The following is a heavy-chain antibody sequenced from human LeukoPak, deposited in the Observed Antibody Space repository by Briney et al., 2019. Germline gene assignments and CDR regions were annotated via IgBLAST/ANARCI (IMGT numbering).Heavy chain of an antibody. CDR2: IYYSGST. CDR3: ARELGYCSSTSCYGALDI. J-gene: IGHJ3*02. CDR1: GGSISSYY. Sequence: PSETLSLTCTVSGGSISSYYWSWIRQPPGKGLEWIGYIYYSGSTNYNPSLKSRVTISVDTSKNQFSLKLSSVTAADTAVYYCARELGYCSSTSCYGALDIWGQGTMVTVSS. D-gene: IGHD2-2*01. V-gene: IGHV4-59*01.